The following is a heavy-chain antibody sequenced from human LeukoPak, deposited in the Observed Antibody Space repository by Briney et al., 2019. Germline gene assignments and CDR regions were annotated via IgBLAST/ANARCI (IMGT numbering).Heavy chain of an antibody. CDR3: AREGGYYAIPNFDY. CDR1: GFTFSSYA. V-gene: IGHV3-30*04. Sequence: GGSLRLSCAASGFTFSSYAMHWVRQAPGKGLEWVAVISYDGSNKYYADSVKGRFTISRDSSKNTLYLQMNSLRAEDTAVYYCAREGGYYAIPNFDYWGQGTLVTVSS. J-gene: IGHJ4*02. CDR2: ISYDGSNK. D-gene: IGHD3-3*01.